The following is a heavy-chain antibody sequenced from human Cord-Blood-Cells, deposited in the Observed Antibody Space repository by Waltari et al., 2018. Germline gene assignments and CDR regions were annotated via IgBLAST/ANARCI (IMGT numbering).Heavy chain of an antibody. Sequence: QVQLVQSGAEVKKPGSSVKVSCKASGGTFSSYAISWVRQAPGQGHEWMGGIIPIFGTANYAQKFQGRVTIIADKSTSTSYMELSSLRSEDTAVYYCAREGGYCTNGVCYTGAAFDIWGQGTMVTVSS. CDR3: AREGGYCTNGVCYTGAAFDI. CDR1: GGTFSSYA. J-gene: IGHJ3*02. D-gene: IGHD2-8*01. V-gene: IGHV1-69*06. CDR2: IIPIFGTA.